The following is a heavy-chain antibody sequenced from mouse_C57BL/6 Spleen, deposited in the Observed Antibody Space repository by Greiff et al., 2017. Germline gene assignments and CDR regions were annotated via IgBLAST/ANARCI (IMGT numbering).Heavy chain of an antibody. D-gene: IGHD2-3*01. J-gene: IGHJ4*01. CDR3: ARNRGIYDGYYEAMDY. V-gene: IGHV2-2*01. CDR1: GFSLTSYG. CDR2: IWSGGST. Sequence: VQLQQSGPGLVQPSQSLSITCTVSGFSLTSYGVHWVRQSPGKGLEWLGVIWSGGSTDNNAAFISRLSISKDNSKSQVFFKMNSLQADDTAIYYCARNRGIYDGYYEAMDYWGQGTSVTVSS.